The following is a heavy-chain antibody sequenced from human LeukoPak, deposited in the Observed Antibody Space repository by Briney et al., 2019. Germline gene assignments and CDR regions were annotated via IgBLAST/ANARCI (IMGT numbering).Heavy chain of an antibody. J-gene: IGHJ4*02. CDR1: VASFSSGNYA. CDR3: TRAPSGGTVIDY. CDR2: IYHSGST. V-gene: IGHV4-30-2*01. D-gene: IGHD4-17*01. Sequence: SETLSLTCAVSVASFSSGNYAWSWIRQPPGKGLEWIGYIYHSGSTYYNPSLKSRVTMSVDRSKNHFSLRLHSVTAADTAVYYCTRAPSGGTVIDYWGQGTLVTVSS.